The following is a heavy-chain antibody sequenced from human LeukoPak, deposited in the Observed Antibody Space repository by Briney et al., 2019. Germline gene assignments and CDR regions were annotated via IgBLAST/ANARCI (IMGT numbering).Heavy chain of an antibody. D-gene: IGHD6-19*01. V-gene: IGHV3-30*02. CDR1: GFTFSTSA. CDR2: IQFDGANK. Sequence: AGSLSLSCAASGFTFSTSAMHWVRQAPAQGLELVSFIQFDGANKYYADSVMGRFTVSRDNSKNTLYLQMNSLTVEETTVYYFSKGTGTTGWFIDYWGQGTLVTVSS. CDR3: SKGTGTTGWFIDY. J-gene: IGHJ4*02.